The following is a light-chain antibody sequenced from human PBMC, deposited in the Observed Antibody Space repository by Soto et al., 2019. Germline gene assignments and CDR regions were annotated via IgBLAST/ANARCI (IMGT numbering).Light chain of an antibody. V-gene: IGKV1-39*01. CDR3: QQSHNTWT. CDR1: QSISRY. CDR2: AAS. Sequence: DIQMTQSPSSLSASVGDRGTITIRASQSISRYLNWYQKKPGKAPQPLIYAASSLQSVVPSRFSGSGSGKDFTLTISNLQPEDFATYYCQQSHNTWTFGQGTKVDIK. J-gene: IGKJ1*01.